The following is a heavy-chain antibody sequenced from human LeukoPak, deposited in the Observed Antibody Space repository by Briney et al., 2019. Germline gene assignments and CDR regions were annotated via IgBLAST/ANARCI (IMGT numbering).Heavy chain of an antibody. CDR1: GGSISSGGYY. J-gene: IGHJ6*02. CDR3: ARSMTTVNYYGMDV. V-gene: IGHV4-31*03. CDR2: IYYSGSP. Sequence: SETLSLTCTVSGGSISSGGYYWSWIRQHPGKGLEWIGNIYYSGSPNYNPSLKSRPTISLDASKNQFSLQLNSVTPEDTAIYYCARSMTTVNYYGMDVWGQGTTVTVSS. D-gene: IGHD4-17*01.